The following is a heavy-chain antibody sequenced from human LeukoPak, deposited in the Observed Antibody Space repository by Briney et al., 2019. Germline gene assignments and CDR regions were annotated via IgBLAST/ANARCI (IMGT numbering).Heavy chain of an antibody. CDR3: ARVGTTVTTFPYYYYYYMDV. J-gene: IGHJ6*03. Sequence: PGGPLRLSCAASGFTFSSYWMSWVRQAPGKGLEWVANIKQDGSEKYYVDSVKGRLTISRDNAKNSLYLQMNSLRAEDTAVYYCARVGTTVTTFPYYYYYYMDVWGKGTTVTISS. D-gene: IGHD4-17*01. CDR2: IKQDGSEK. CDR1: GFTFSSYW. V-gene: IGHV3-7*01.